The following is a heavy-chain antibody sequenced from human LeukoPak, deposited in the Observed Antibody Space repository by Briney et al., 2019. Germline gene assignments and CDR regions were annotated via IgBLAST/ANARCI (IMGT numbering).Heavy chain of an antibody. CDR3: AGSSLDYYYGMDV. CDR2: IYYSGST. CDR1: GGSISSGGYY. Sequence: PSQTLSLTCTVSGGSISSGGYYWSWIRQHPGKGLEWIGYIYYSGSTYYNPSLKSRVTISVDTSKNQFSLKLSSVTAADTAVYYCAGSSLDYYYGMDVWGQGTTVTASS. J-gene: IGHJ6*02. D-gene: IGHD2-2*01. V-gene: IGHV4-31*03.